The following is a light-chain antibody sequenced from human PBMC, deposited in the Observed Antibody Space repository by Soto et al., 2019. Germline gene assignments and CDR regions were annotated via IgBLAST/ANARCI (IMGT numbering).Light chain of an antibody. J-gene: IGLJ1*01. CDR1: SSDIGTYNA. CDR2: DVT. CDR3: LSYAGNYIYV. V-gene: IGLV2-11*01. Sequence: SVLTQPRSVSGSPGQSVTISCTGTSSDIGTYNAVSWYQQNPGKAPKLMIFDVTKRPSGVPDRFSGSKSGNTASLTISGLQAEDEADYYCLSYAGNYIYVFGTGTKVTVL.